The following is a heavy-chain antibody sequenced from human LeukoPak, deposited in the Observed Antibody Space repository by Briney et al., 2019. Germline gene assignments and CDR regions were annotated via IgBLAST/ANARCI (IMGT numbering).Heavy chain of an antibody. CDR3: AKARIANTYPGYGMDV. CDR1: GLTFSNYW. CDR2: IKQDGSEK. D-gene: IGHD1/OR15-1a*01. J-gene: IGHJ6*02. Sequence: GGSLRLSCAASGLTFSNYWMDRVRQAPGTGLEWVANIKQDGSEKNYVDSVKGRFIISRDNAKNSLYLQMNTLRADDTAVYYCAKARIANTYPGYGMDVWGQGTTVTVSS. V-gene: IGHV3-7*03.